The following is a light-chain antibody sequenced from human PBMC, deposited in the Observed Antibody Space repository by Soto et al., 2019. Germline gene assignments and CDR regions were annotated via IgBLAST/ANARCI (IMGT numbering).Light chain of an antibody. CDR2: GAS. J-gene: IGKJ1*01. CDR3: LQYNDWPRT. V-gene: IGKV3-15*01. Sequence: EILMTQSPATLSVSPGERATLSCRASQSVNANLAWYQQKSGWAPRLLIFGASTRATDIPGRFSGSGSGTEFTLTISSLQPEDFAVYYCLQYNDWPRTFGQGTKVDIK. CDR1: QSVNAN.